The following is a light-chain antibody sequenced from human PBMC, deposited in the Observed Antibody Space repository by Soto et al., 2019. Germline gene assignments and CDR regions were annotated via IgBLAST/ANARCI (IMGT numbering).Light chain of an antibody. CDR2: AAS. CDR3: KQSKTFPLT. V-gene: IGKV1-12*01. Sequence: DIHMIQSPSSVSASVADRVTITFRASQGISSWLAWYQQRPGKAPKLLIYAASNLRSGVPSRFSGSGSGIDFSLTISSLQPEDLATYYCKQSKTFPLTFGGGTKVDIK. CDR1: QGISSW. J-gene: IGKJ4*01.